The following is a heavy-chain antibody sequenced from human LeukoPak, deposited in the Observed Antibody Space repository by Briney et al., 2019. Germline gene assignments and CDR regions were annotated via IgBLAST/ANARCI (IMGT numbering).Heavy chain of an antibody. J-gene: IGHJ4*02. CDR3: ARYMVRGVRSLDY. D-gene: IGHD3-10*01. CDR2: IYPGDSDT. CDR1: GYSFTSYW. V-gene: IGHV5-51*01. Sequence: HGESLKISCKGSGYSFTSYWIGWVRQMPGKGLEWMGIIYPGDSDTRYRPPCQGQVTISADKSISTAYLQWSSLKASDTAMYYCARYMVRGVRSLDYWGQGTLVTVPS.